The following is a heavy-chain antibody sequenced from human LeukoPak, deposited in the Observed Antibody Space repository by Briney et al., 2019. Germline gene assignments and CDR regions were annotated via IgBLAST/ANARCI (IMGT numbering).Heavy chain of an antibody. Sequence: GGSLRLSCAASGFTFSNYGMHWVRQTPGKGLEWVTVIAHDGSVQYYTDSVKGRFTISRDDSKNTLYLQMNSLRAEDTAIYYCAKEKVPISMPAWYFDLWGRGTLVTVSS. CDR1: GFTFSNYG. D-gene: IGHD2/OR15-2a*01. CDR2: IAHDGSVQ. CDR3: AKEKVPISMPAWYFDL. J-gene: IGHJ2*01. V-gene: IGHV3-30*18.